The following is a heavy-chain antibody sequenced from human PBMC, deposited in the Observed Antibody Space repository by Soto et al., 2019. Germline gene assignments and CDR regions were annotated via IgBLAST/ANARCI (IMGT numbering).Heavy chain of an antibody. J-gene: IGHJ4*02. CDR1: GYTFTSYA. V-gene: IGHV1-3*01. Sequence: ASVKVSCKASGYTFTSYAMHWVRQAPGQRLEWMGWINAGNGKTKYSQKFQGRVTITRDTSASTAYMELSSLRSEDTAVYYCARDWLLASSGYDYWGQGTLVTVSS. D-gene: IGHD3-22*01. CDR2: INAGNGKT. CDR3: ARDWLLASSGYDY.